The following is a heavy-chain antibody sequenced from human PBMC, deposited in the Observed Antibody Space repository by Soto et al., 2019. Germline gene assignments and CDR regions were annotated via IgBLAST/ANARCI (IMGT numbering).Heavy chain of an antibody. Sequence: APVKASCEACGYTITSCSMHWVRRAPGQGLEWMGIINPSGGSTSYAQKFQGRVTMTRDTSTSTVYMELSSLRSEDTAVYYCARACSSTRCYLDYLGQGTLVTVSS. CDR2: INPSGGST. J-gene: IGHJ4*02. D-gene: IGHD2-2*01. V-gene: IGHV1-46*01. CDR3: ARACSSTRCYLDY. CDR1: GYTITSCS.